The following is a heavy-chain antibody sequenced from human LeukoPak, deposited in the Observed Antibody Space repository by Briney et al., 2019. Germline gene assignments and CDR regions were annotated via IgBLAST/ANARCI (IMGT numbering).Heavy chain of an antibody. CDR1: AFTFSSYW. J-gene: IGHJ4*02. D-gene: IGHD5-12*01. CDR2: INSDGSSI. V-gene: IGHV3-74*03. Sequence: PGGSLRLSCAASAFTFSSYWMHWVRHAPGKGLGWDSRINSDGSSITYADSVKGRFTISRDNAKNTLYLQMNSLRVEDTAVYYCAREGRVSGYDFDCWGQGTLVTVSS. CDR3: AREGRVSGYDFDC.